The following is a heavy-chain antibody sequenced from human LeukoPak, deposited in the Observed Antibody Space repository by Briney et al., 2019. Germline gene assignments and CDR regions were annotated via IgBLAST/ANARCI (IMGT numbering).Heavy chain of an antibody. CDR3: ARLRENGDYGIDY. D-gene: IGHD4-17*01. J-gene: IGHJ4*02. CDR2: IYHSGST. Sequence: SETLSLTCAVSGYSISSGYYWGWSRPPPGKGLEWIGSIYHSGSTYYNPSLKSGVTISVDTSKNQFSLKLSSVTAADTAVYYCARLRENGDYGIDYWGQGTLVTVSS. V-gene: IGHV4-38-2*01. CDR1: GYSISSGYY.